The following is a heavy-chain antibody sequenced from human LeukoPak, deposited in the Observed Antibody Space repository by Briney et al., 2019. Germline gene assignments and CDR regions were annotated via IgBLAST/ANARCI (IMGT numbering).Heavy chain of an antibody. V-gene: IGHV4-39*01. CDR2: IYYSGST. CDR3: ARGLRFLEWLLSHYNSFDP. D-gene: IGHD3-3*01. CDR1: GGSISSSSYY. Sequence: SETLSLTCTVSGGSISSSSYYWGWIRQPPWKGLEWIGSIYYSGSTYYNPSLKSRVTISVDTSKNQFSLKLSSVTAADTAVYYCARGLRFLEWLLSHYNSFDPWGQGTLVTVSS. J-gene: IGHJ5*02.